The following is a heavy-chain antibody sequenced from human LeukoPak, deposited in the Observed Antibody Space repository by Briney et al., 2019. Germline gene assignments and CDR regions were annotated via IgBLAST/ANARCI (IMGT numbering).Heavy chain of an antibody. Sequence: PSETLSLTCSVSGGSIRSSSYYWGWIRQPPGKGLEWIGSIYYSGSIYYSPSLKSRVIISVDTSKNQFSLKLRSVTAADTAVYYCARLSQYQPPSWSLDWGQGTLVTVSS. V-gene: IGHV4-39*01. CDR1: GGSIRSSSYY. J-gene: IGHJ4*02. CDR3: ARLSQYQPPSWSLD. CDR2: IYYSGSI. D-gene: IGHD2-2*01.